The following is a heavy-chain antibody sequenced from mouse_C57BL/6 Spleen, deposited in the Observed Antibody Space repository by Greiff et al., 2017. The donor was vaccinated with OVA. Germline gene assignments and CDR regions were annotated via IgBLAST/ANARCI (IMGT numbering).Heavy chain of an antibody. D-gene: IGHD6-1*01. Sequence: VQLLQSGPELVKPGASVKISCTASGFTFTDYNMDWVKQSHGKSLEWIGDINPDNGDTFYNQKFKGKATLTVDKSSSTAYMELRSLTSEDTAVYYCASEEATRYFDVWGTGTTVTVAT. V-gene: IGHV1-18*01. J-gene: IGHJ1*03. CDR2: INPDNGDT. CDR1: GFTFTDYN. CDR3: ASEEATRYFDV.